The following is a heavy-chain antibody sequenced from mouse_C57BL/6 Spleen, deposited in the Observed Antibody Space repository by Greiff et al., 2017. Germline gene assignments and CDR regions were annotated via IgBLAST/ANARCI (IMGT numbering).Heavy chain of an antibody. D-gene: IGHD1-1*01. CDR1: GYAFSSYW. CDR3: ARSYYGSSHDY. J-gene: IGHJ2*01. V-gene: IGHV1-80*01. CDR2: IYPGDGDT. Sequence: QVQLQQSGAELVKPGASVKISCKASGYAFSSYWMNWVKQRPGKGLEWIGQIYPGDGDTNYNGKFKGKATLTADKSSSTAYMQLSSLTSEDSAVYFCARSYYGSSHDYWGQGTTLTVSS.